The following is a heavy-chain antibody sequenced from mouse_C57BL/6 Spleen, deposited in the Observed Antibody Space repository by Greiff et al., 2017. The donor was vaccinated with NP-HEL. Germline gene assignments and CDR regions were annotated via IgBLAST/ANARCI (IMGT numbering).Heavy chain of an antibody. Sequence: EVKLMESEGGLVQPGSSMKLSCTASGFTFSDYYMAWVRQVPEKGLEWVANINYDGSSTYYLDSLKSRFIISRDNAKNILYLQMSSLKSVDTATYYCARVYSNYVDYWGQGTTLTVSS. J-gene: IGHJ2*01. CDR2: INYDGSST. D-gene: IGHD2-5*01. V-gene: IGHV5-16*01. CDR3: ARVYSNYVDY. CDR1: GFTFSDYY.